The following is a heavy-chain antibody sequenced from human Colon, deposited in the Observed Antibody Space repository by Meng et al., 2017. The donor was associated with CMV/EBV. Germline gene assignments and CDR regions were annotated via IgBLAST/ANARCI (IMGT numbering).Heavy chain of an antibody. D-gene: IGHD2-2*01. CDR3: ARATKPNCWEVLEY. CDR1: NGSFSGYF. V-gene: IGHV4-34*12. J-gene: IGHJ4*02. CDR2: IFRDGST. Sequence: QVTLQQWGAGLCKPSDTLSLTCGVYNGSFSGYFWTWIRQPPGKGLEWIGEIFRDGSTKYNPSLQSRVTMSVDTSKNHFSLNLRSVTAADTAVYFCARATKPNCWEVLEYWGQGTLVTVSS.